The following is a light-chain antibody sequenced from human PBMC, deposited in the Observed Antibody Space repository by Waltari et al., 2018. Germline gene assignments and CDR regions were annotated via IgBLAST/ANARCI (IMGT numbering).Light chain of an antibody. CDR3: SSYAGNNNLV. CDR2: EVT. CDR1: SSDVGDY. Sequence: QSAMTQPSSASGSPGQSVTISCTGTSSDVGDYVPWYQQHPGKAPKLMISEVTKRPSGVPDRFSGSKSGNTASLTVSGLQAEDEADYYCSSYAGNNNLVFGGGTKLTVL. V-gene: IGLV2-8*01. J-gene: IGLJ2*01.